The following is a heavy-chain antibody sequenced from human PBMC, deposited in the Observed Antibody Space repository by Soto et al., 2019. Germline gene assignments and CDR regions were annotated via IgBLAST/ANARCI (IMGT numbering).Heavy chain of an antibody. V-gene: IGHV4-34*01. CDR1: GGSFSGYY. Sequence: PSETLSLTCAVYGGSFSGYYWSWIRQPPGKGLEWIGEINHSGSTNYNPSLKSRVTISVDTSKNQFSLKLSSVTAADTAVYYCARALHRSSSSFFDSYYCYGMDVWGQGTTVTVSS. CDR2: INHSGST. J-gene: IGHJ6*02. CDR3: ARALHRSSSSFFDSYYCYGMDV. D-gene: IGHD6-6*01.